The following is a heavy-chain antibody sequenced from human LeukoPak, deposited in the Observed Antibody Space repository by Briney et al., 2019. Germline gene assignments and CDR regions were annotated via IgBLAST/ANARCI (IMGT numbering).Heavy chain of an antibody. V-gene: IGHV3-7*01. D-gene: IGHD2-2*01. CDR3: ARSVIGYCSSTSCYLAFDI. CDR1: GFTFSSYA. J-gene: IGHJ3*02. CDR2: IKQDGSEK. Sequence: GGSLRLSCAASGFTFSSYAMSWVRQAPGKGLEWVANIKQDGSEKYYVDSVKGRFTISRDNAKNSLYLQMNSLRAEDTAVYYCARSVIGYCSSTSCYLAFDIWGQGTMVTVSS.